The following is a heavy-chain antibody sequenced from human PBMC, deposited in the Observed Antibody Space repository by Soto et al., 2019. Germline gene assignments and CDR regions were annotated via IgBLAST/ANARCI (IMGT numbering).Heavy chain of an antibody. CDR1: GYTFSAHY. CDR3: AINVGGWPGNLFHP. D-gene: IGHD6-19*01. V-gene: IGHV1-2*02. J-gene: IGHJ5*02. Sequence: ASVKVSCKGSGYTFSAHYIHWVRLAPGQGLEWMGWINPKTGGTNYAQKFRGRVTMSRDMSINTSYMDLINLTSDDTAVYFCAINVGGWPGNLFHPWGKGTPVTVS. CDR2: INPKTGGT.